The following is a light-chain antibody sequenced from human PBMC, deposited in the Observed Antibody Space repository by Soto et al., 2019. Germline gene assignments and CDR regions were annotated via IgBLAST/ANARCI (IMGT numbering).Light chain of an antibody. V-gene: IGKV3-15*01. CDR3: QQYDNWPWT. CDR2: GAS. CDR1: QSISDT. Sequence: MSQSLATLSVCPGGKATLSCRASQSISDTLAWYQQKPGQAPRLLIHGASTRAPGFPARFSGSGSGTDFTLTISSLQSEDFAVYYCQQYDNWPWTFGQGTKVDIK. J-gene: IGKJ1*01.